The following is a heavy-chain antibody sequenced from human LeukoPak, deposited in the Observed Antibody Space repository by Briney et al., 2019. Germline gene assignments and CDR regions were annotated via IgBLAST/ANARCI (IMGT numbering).Heavy chain of an antibody. CDR3: AGERGEEYSSGWYKTNYFYN. CDR2: ISYSGST. Sequence: SETLSLTCTVSGGSIRTYYWSWIRQPPGKGLEWIGYISYSGSTNYKPSLKSRVTISAGMSKNQISLKLTSVTGADTAVYYCAGERGEEYSSGWYKTNYFYNWGQGIRVSVPS. D-gene: IGHD6-19*01. V-gene: IGHV4-59*12. CDR1: GGSIRTYY. J-gene: IGHJ4*02.